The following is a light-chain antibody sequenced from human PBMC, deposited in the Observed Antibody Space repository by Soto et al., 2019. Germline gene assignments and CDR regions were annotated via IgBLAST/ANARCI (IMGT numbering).Light chain of an antibody. Sequence: DIQMTQSPSTLSASVGDRVSITCRASQSIGSWLAWYQQKPGKAPKLLIYKASNLETGVPSRFSGNGSGTEFTLTITSLQPDDFAAYYCQQYNSFSTFGQGTKVEIK. J-gene: IGKJ1*01. CDR1: QSIGSW. V-gene: IGKV1-5*03. CDR3: QQYNSFST. CDR2: KAS.